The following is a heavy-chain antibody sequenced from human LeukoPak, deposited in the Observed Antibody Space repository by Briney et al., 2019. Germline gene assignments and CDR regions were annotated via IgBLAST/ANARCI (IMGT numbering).Heavy chain of an antibody. V-gene: IGHV1-2*02. CDR2: IDSKNGDT. Sequence: ASVKVSCKASGYTFTAYYMHWVRQAPGQGLEWMGWIDSKNGDTKYAQKFQSRLTISRDTSIGIAYMELRSLVSDDTAVYYCASDCSGGRCSVQRVASWGQGTPVTVSS. CDR3: ASDCSGGRCSVQRVAS. CDR1: GYTFTAYY. D-gene: IGHD2-15*01. J-gene: IGHJ4*02.